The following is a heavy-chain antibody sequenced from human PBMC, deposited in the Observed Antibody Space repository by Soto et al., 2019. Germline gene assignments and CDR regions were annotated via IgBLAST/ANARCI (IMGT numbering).Heavy chain of an antibody. CDR2: ISSSGSTI. V-gene: IGHV3-48*03. J-gene: IGHJ6*02. CDR3: AIDSGYERHEIYYYYGMDV. Sequence: EVQLVESGGGLVQPGGSLRLSCAASGFTFSSYEMNWVRQAPGKGLEWVSYISSSGSTIYYADSVKGRFTISRDNAKNSLYLQMNSLRAEDTAVYYCAIDSGYERHEIYYYYGMDVWGQGTTVTVSS. D-gene: IGHD5-12*01. CDR1: GFTFSSYE.